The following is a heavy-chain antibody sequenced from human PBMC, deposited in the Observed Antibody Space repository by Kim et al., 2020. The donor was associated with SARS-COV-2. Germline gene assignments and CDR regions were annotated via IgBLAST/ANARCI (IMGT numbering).Heavy chain of an antibody. V-gene: IGHV3-15*01. CDR1: GFTFSNAW. Sequence: VGSLRLSCAASGFTFSNAWMSWVRQAPGKGLEWVGRIKSKTDGGTTDYAAPVKGRFTISRDDSKNTLYLQMNSLKTEDTAVYYCTTGSRRWLQFGYWGQGTLVTVSS. CDR2: IKSKTDGGTT. J-gene: IGHJ4*02. CDR3: TTGSRRWLQFGY. D-gene: IGHD5-12*01.